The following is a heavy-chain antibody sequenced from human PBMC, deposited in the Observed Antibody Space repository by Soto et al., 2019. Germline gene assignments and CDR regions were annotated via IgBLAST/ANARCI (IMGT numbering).Heavy chain of an antibody. CDR1: GFTFSSYG. CDR2: ISYIGSNK. D-gene: IGHD3-22*01. J-gene: IGHJ4*02. CDR3: AKEWGLTYYYDSSGYSPIDY. Sequence: GGSLRLSCAASGFTFSSYGMHWVRQAPGKGLGWVAVISYIGSNKYYDNPGKGRFTISRDNSKNTLYLQMNSLRAEDTAVYYCAKEWGLTYYYDSSGYSPIDYWGQGTLVTVSS. V-gene: IGHV3-30*18.